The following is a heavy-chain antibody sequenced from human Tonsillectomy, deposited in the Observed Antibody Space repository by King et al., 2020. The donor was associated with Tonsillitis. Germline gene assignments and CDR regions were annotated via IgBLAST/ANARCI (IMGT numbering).Heavy chain of an antibody. D-gene: IGHD3-10*01. CDR3: ARESADGSGLDY. CDR2: IYYSGST. Sequence: QLQESGPGLVKPSETLSLTCTVSGGSISSYYWSWIRQPPGKGLEWIGYIYYSGSTNYNPSLKSRVTISVDTSKNQFSLKLSSVTAADTAVYYCARESADGSGLDYWGQGTLVTVSS. CDR1: GGSISSYY. V-gene: IGHV4-59*01. J-gene: IGHJ4*02.